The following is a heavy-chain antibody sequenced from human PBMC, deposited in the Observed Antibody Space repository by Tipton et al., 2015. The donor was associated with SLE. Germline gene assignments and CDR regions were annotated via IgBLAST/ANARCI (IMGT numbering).Heavy chain of an antibody. CDR3: ARGSPVWFRELYYFDY. D-gene: IGHD3-10*01. CDR1: GGSISSHY. CDR2: IYTSGST. V-gene: IGHV4-4*07. Sequence: TLSLTCTVSGGSISSHYWSWLRQPAGKGLEWIGRIYTSGSTNYNPSLKSRVTMSVDTSKNQFSLKLSSVTAADTAVYYCARGSPVWFRELYYFDYWGQGTLVTVSS. J-gene: IGHJ4*02.